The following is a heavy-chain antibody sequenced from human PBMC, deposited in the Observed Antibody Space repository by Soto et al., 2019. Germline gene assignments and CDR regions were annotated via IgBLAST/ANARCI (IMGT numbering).Heavy chain of an antibody. CDR2: IYSGGST. V-gene: IGHV3-53*02. Sequence: EVQLVETGGGLIQPGGSLRLSCAASGFTVSSNYMSWVRQAPGKGLEWVSVIYSGGSTYYADSVKGRFTISRDNSKNTLYLQMNSLRAEETAVYYCARDLVVTASGGDYYYGMDVWGQGTTVTVSS. CDR3: ARDLVVTASGGDYYYGMDV. CDR1: GFTVSSNY. D-gene: IGHD2-21*02. J-gene: IGHJ6*02.